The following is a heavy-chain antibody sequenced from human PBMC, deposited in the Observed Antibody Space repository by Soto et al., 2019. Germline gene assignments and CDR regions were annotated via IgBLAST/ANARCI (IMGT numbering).Heavy chain of an antibody. V-gene: IGHV3-74*01. J-gene: IGHJ6*02. CDR1: GFTFSNYW. Sequence: PGGSLRLSCAASGFTFSNYWMHWVRQAPGKGLVWVSGIKFDGSRTTYADSVKGRFTISRDNSKNTVFLQMNSLRAEDTAVYYCARDLGYCSSTGCPDFYAMDVWGQGTTVTVS. CDR3: ARDLGYCSSTGCPDFYAMDV. D-gene: IGHD2-2*01. CDR2: IKFDGSRT.